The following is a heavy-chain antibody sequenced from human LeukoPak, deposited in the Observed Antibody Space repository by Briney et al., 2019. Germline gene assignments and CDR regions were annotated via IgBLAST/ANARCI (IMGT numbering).Heavy chain of an antibody. Sequence: GGSLRLSCVASGFTFSDYYMNWIRQAPGKGLEWVAFIRYDGSNKYYADSVKGRFTISRDNSKNTLYLQMNSLRAEDTAVYYCAKDRWAVAGTFDYWGQGTLVTVSS. D-gene: IGHD6-19*01. CDR3: AKDRWAVAGTFDY. CDR1: GFTFSDYY. CDR2: IRYDGSNK. V-gene: IGHV3-30*02. J-gene: IGHJ4*02.